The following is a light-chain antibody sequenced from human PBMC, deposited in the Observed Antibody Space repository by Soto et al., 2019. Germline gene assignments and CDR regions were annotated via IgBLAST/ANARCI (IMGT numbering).Light chain of an antibody. CDR3: QHYGSQWT. V-gene: IGKV3-20*01. J-gene: IGKJ1*01. CDR1: QSVSNNY. Sequence: EIVLTQSPGTLSLSPGKTATLSCRASQSVSNNYLGWYQQKPGQAPRLLIYGASSRATGIPDRFSGSGSGTDFTLTISRLEPEDFAMYYCQHYGSQWTFGQGTKVEIK. CDR2: GAS.